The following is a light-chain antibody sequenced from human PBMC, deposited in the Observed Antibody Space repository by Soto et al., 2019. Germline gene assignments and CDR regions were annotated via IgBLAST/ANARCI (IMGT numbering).Light chain of an antibody. CDR2: AAS. CDR3: LQDYNYPRT. J-gene: IGKJ1*01. CDR1: QGIRNY. V-gene: IGKV1-6*01. Sequence: AIQMTQSPSSLSASVGDRVTITCRASQGIRNYLGWYQQKPGKAPKLLIYAASTLQSGVPSRFSGSGSDTAFTLSINNLQPEDFATYYCLQDYNYPRTFGQGTKVDIK.